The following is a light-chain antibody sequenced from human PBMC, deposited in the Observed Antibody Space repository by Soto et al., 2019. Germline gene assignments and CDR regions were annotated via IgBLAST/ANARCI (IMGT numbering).Light chain of an antibody. CDR1: QSVSSY. CDR3: QQRSNWPPEAT. Sequence: EIVLTQSPATLSLSPGERATLSCRASQSVSSYLAWYQQKPGQAPRLLIYDASNRATGIPARFSGSGSGTDFTLTIISLETEDVAVYYCQQRSNWPPEATFGGGTKVEIK. CDR2: DAS. V-gene: IGKV3-11*01. J-gene: IGKJ4*01.